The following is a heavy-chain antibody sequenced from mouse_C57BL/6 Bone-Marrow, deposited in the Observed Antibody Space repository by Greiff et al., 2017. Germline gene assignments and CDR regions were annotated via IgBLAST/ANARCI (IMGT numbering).Heavy chain of an antibody. Sequence: VQLQQPGAELVKPGASVKLSCKASGYTFTSYWMHWVKQRPGQGLEWIGMIHPNSGSTNYNEKFKSKATLTVDKSSSTAYMQLSRLTSEDSAVYDCARKGGLLSWFAYWGQGTLVTVSA. D-gene: IGHD2-12*01. CDR3: ARKGGLLSWFAY. J-gene: IGHJ3*01. CDR2: IHPNSGST. V-gene: IGHV1-64*01. CDR1: GYTFTSYW.